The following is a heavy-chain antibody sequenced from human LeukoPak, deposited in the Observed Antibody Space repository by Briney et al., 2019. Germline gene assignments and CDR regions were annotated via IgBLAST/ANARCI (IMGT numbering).Heavy chain of an antibody. Sequence: LGTLFPTRPFACCFISCFYWRWVRPPPGEGLEWIGYLYYSGSTNYNPSLKSRVTISVDTSKNQFSLKLSSVTAADTAVYYCARDRDYGDAFDIWGQGTMVTLSS. V-gene: IGHV4-59*01. CDR2: LYYSGST. CDR3: ARDRDYGDAFDI. CDR1: CCFISCFY. D-gene: IGHD4-17*01. J-gene: IGHJ3*02.